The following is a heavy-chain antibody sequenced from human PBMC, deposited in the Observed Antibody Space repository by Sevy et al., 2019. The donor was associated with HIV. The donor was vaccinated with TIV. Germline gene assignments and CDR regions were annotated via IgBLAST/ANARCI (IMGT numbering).Heavy chain of an antibody. CDR2: IIPIFGTA. V-gene: IGHV1-69*13. CDR1: GGTFSSYA. Sequence: ASVKVSCKASGGTFSSYAISWVRQAPGQGLEWMGGIIPIFGTANYAQKFQGRVTITADESTSTAYMELSSLRSEDTAVYYCARGYSSSKGNAFDIWGQGTMVTVSS. J-gene: IGHJ3*02. D-gene: IGHD6-6*01. CDR3: ARGYSSSKGNAFDI.